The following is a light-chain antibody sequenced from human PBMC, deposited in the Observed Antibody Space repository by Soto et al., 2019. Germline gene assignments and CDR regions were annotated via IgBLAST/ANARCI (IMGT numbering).Light chain of an antibody. Sequence: EIVMTQSPATLSVSPGERATLSCRASQSVSSNLAWYQQKPGQAPRLLIYGASTRATGIPARFSGSGSGTEFSITICSLPSADFAVSHCQQHTDRSPMQYTFGQGTKLEIE. V-gene: IGKV3-15*01. J-gene: IGKJ2*01. CDR2: GAS. CDR1: QSVSSN. CDR3: QQHTDRSPMQYT.